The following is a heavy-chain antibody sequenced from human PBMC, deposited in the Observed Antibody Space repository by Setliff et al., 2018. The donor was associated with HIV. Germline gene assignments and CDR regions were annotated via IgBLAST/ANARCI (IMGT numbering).Heavy chain of an antibody. CDR1: GYSITGGYF. Sequence: PSETLSLTCAVSGYSITGGYFWGWIRQPPGKGLEWIGSIYQSGSTYYNPSLKSRVSISLDTSKKQVSLKLNSVTAADTAVYYCARGLSIFGVATPGFYSFMDVWGKGTTVTVSS. CDR2: IYQSGST. J-gene: IGHJ6*03. CDR3: ARGLSIFGVATPGFYSFMDV. V-gene: IGHV4-38-2*01. D-gene: IGHD3-3*01.